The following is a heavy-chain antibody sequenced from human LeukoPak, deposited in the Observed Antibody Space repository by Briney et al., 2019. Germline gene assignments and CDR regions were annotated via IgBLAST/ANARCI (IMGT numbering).Heavy chain of an antibody. V-gene: IGHV1-18*01. Sequence: ASVKVSCKASGYTFTSYGISWVRQAPGQGLEWMGWISAYNGNTNYAQKLQGRVTMTTDTSTSTAYMELRSLRSDDTAVYYCARDFLPAAISAQYFQHWGQGTLVTVSS. D-gene: IGHD2-2*01. CDR1: GYTFTSYG. CDR2: ISAYNGNT. CDR3: ARDFLPAAISAQYFQH. J-gene: IGHJ1*01.